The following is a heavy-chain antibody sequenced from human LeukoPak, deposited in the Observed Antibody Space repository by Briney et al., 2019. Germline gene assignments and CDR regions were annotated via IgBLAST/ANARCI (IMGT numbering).Heavy chain of an antibody. Sequence: MPSETLSLTCAVYGGSFSGYYWSWIRQPPGKGLEWIGEINHSGSTNYNPSLKSRVTISVDTSKNQFSLKLSSVTAADTAVYYCARGLVGSGSTLFDYWGQGTLVTVSS. J-gene: IGHJ4*02. D-gene: IGHD3-10*01. CDR3: ARGLVGSGSTLFDY. CDR1: GGSFSGYY. V-gene: IGHV4-34*01. CDR2: INHSGST.